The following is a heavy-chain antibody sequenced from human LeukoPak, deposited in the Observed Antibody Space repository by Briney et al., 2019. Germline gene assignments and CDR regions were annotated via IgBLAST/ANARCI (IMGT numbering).Heavy chain of an antibody. J-gene: IGHJ4*02. CDR1: GGSTSSNY. Sequence: PSETLSLTCTVSGGSTSSNYWSWIRQPPGKGLEWIGFMYFSGSTNYNPSLKSQVTISVDTSKNQFSLKLSSVTAADTAVYYCARGSAGSGSYYLLDYWGQGTLVTVSS. V-gene: IGHV4-59*01. CDR2: MYFSGST. D-gene: IGHD3-10*01. CDR3: ARGSAGSGSYYLLDY.